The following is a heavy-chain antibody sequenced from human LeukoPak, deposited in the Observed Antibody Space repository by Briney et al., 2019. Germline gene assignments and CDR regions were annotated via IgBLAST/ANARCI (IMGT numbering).Heavy chain of an antibody. J-gene: IGHJ4*02. D-gene: IGHD3-22*01. Sequence: ASVKVSFKASGYTFTGYYMHWVRQAPGQGLEWMGWINPNSGGTNYAQKFQGRVTMTRDTSISTAYMELSRLRSDDTAVYYCARATRLTYYYDSSGDGYWGQGTLVTVSS. CDR1: GYTFTGYY. CDR3: ARATRLTYYYDSSGDGY. CDR2: INPNSGGT. V-gene: IGHV1-2*02.